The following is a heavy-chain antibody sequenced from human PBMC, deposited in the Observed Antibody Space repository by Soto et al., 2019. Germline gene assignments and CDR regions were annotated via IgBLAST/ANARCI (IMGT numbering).Heavy chain of an antibody. CDR1: GFTFSSYG. V-gene: IGHV3-9*01. D-gene: IGHD2-15*01. J-gene: IGHJ4*02. CDR2: ISWHSSTI. CDR3: AKGYCSGGTCPPDY. Sequence: PGGSLRLSCAASGFTFSSYGMHWVRQAPGKGLEWVSGISWHSSTIGYADSVKGRFTISRDNAKNSLYLQMNSLRPEDTAFYYCAKGYCSGGTCPPDYWGQGTLVTVSS.